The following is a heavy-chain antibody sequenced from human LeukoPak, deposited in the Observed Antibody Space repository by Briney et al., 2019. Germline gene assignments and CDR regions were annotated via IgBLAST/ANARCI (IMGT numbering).Heavy chain of an antibody. J-gene: IGHJ4*02. D-gene: IGHD4-17*01. Sequence: PGGSLRLSCAASGFTFRNYAMSWVRQAPGKGLEWVSAVSGSGGNTYYADSVKGRFTISRDNSKNTLYLQMNSLRAEDTAVYFCVMDRNDYSDNFFDYWGQGTLVTVSS. CDR2: VSGSGGNT. CDR3: VMDRNDYSDNFFDY. CDR1: GFTFRNYA. V-gene: IGHV3-23*01.